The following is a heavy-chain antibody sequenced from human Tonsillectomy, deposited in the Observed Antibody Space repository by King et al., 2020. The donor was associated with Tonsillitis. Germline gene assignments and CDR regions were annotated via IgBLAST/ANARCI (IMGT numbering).Heavy chain of an antibody. V-gene: IGHV3-64D*06. Sequence: VQLVESGGGLVQPGGSLRLSCSGSGFTFSKYGMHWVRQAPGEGLQFVSSMTSNGGGTYYADSVKGRFTISRDNSKNTLYLQMSSLGAEDTAVYYCVKWAGDYVRGRYRDWGQGTLVTVST. J-gene: IGHJ4*02. D-gene: IGHD3-16*02. CDR1: GFTFSKYG. CDR2: MTSNGGGT. CDR3: VKWAGDYVRGRYRD.